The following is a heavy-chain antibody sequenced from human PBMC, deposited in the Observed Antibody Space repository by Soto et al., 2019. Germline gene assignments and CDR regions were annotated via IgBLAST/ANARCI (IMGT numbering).Heavy chain of an antibody. V-gene: IGHV1-18*01. CDR3: ARESPYQLLLPPYYFDY. J-gene: IGHJ4*02. CDR2: ISAYNGNT. CDR1: GYTFTSYG. D-gene: IGHD2-2*01. Sequence: QVQLVQSGAEVKKPGASVKVSCKASGYTFTSYGISWVRQAAGQGLEWMGWISAYNGNTNYAQKLQGRVTMTTDTSTSTAYMELRSLRSDDTAVYYCARESPYQLLLPPYYFDYWGQGTLVTVSS.